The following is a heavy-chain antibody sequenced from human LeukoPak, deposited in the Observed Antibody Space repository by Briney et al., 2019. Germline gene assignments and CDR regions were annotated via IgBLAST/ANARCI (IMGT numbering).Heavy chain of an antibody. CDR3: ARLGAAARDY. J-gene: IGHJ4*02. CDR1: GYTFTSYY. D-gene: IGHD6-13*01. V-gene: IGHV1-8*02. Sequence: GASVKVSCKASGYTFTSYYMHWVRQAPGQGLEWMGWMNPNSGNTGYAQKFQGRVTMTRNTSISTAYMELSSLRSEDTAVYYCARLGAAARDYWGQGTLVTVSS. CDR2: MNPNSGNT.